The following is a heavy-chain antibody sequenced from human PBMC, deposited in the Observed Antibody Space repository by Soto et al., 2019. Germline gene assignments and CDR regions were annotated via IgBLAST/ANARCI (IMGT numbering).Heavy chain of an antibody. CDR1: GGSISSSNW. V-gene: IGHV4-4*02. CDR2: IYHSGST. CDR3: ASGLAAADDY. J-gene: IGHJ4*02. Sequence: QVQLQESGPGLVKPSGTLSLTCAVSGGSISSSNWWSWVRQPPGKGLEWIGAIYHSGSTNYNPSRESRDSISVDKSKNQSALKLSSVPAADTAVYYCASGLAAADDYWGQGTLVTVSS. D-gene: IGHD6-13*01.